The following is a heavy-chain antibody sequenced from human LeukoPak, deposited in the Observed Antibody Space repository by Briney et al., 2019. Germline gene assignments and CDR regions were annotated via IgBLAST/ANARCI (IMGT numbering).Heavy chain of an antibody. J-gene: IGHJ3*02. CDR2: IYYSGST. CDR1: GGSISSYY. V-gene: IGHV4-59*01. CDR3: ATFWRVGVSTGDAFDI. Sequence: SETLSLTCTVSGGSISSYYWSWIRQPPGKGLEWIGYIYYSGSTNYNPSLRSRVTISVDTSKNQFSLRLTSVTAADTAVYYCATFWRVGVSTGDAFDIWGQGTMVTVSS. D-gene: IGHD2-15*01.